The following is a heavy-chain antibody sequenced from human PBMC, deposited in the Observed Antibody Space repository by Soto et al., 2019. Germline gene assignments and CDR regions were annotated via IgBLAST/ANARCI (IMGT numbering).Heavy chain of an antibody. Sequence: ASVKVSCKASGYTFTSYGISWVRRAPGQGLEWMGWISAYNGNTNYAQKLQGRVTMTTDTSTSTAYMELRSLRSDDTAVYYCARVRYGDPDHDAFDIWGQGTMVTVSS. J-gene: IGHJ3*02. V-gene: IGHV1-18*01. CDR2: ISAYNGNT. CDR3: ARVRYGDPDHDAFDI. CDR1: GYTFTSYG. D-gene: IGHD4-17*01.